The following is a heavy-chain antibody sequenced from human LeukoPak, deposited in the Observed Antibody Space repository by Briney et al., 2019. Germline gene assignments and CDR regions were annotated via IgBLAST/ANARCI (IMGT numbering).Heavy chain of an antibody. J-gene: IGHJ4*02. CDR1: GFSLSTSGVG. Sequence: SGPTLVNPTQSLTLTCTFSGFSLSTSGVGVGWIRQPPGKALECLALIYWNDGKDYSPSLRSRLTITKDISKNQVVLTMTNMDLVDTATYFCARRRLEKGTTVSSAFDYWGQGTLVTVSS. V-gene: IGHV2-5*01. CDR2: IYWNDGK. D-gene: IGHD4-17*01. CDR3: ARRRLEKGTTVSSAFDY.